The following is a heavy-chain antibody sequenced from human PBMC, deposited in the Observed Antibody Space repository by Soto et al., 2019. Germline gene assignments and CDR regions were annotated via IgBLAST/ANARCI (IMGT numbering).Heavy chain of an antibody. CDR1: VGSFSGYY. Sequence: SETLSLTCAVYVGSFSGYYWSWIRQPPGKGLEWIGEINHSGSTNYNPSLKSRVTISVDTSKNQFSLKLSSVTAADTAVYYCARGGRITMVRGVIFDAFDIWGQGTMVTVSS. J-gene: IGHJ3*02. CDR2: INHSGST. CDR3: ARGGRITMVRGVIFDAFDI. V-gene: IGHV4-34*01. D-gene: IGHD3-10*01.